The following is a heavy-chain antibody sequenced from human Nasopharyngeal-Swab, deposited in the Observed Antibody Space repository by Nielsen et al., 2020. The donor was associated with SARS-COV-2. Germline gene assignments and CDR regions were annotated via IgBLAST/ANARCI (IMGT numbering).Heavy chain of an antibody. J-gene: IGHJ4*02. CDR1: GGSFSGYY. D-gene: IGHD5-12*01. V-gene: IGHV4-34*01. Sequence: SETLSLTCAVYGGSFSGYYWSWIRQPPGKGLEWIGEINHSGSTNYNPSLKSRVTISVDTSKNQFSLKLSSVTAADTAVYYCARGSQWLRYFDYWRQGTLVTVSS. CDR2: INHSGST. CDR3: ARGSQWLRYFDY.